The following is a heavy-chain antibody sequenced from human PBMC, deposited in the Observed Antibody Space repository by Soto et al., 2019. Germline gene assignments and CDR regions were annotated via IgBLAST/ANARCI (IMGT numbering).Heavy chain of an antibody. J-gene: IGHJ3*02. Sequence: QVQLQESGPGLVKPSETLSLTCTVSGGSISSYYWSWIRQPPGKGLEWIGYIYYSGSTNYNPSLKSRVTISVDTPKNQFSLKLSSVTAADTAVYYCARGRGGWFINQLLNAFDIWGQGTMVTVSS. CDR3: ARGRGGWFINQLLNAFDI. CDR1: GGSISSYY. CDR2: IYYSGST. D-gene: IGHD2-2*01. V-gene: IGHV4-59*01.